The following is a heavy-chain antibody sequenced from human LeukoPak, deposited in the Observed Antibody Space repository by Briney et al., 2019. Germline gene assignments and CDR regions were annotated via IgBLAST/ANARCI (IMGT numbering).Heavy chain of an antibody. CDR3: ARDFGGDYNSDSYWQSYFFDF. CDR2: INTANGDT. CDR1: GYTFTSYS. Sequence: ASVKVSCKASGYTFTSYSMHWVRQAPGQRREWMGWINTANGDTKYSLEFQGRLTITKDTSSTTAYMELTYLGSEDMAFYYCARDFGGDYNSDSYWQSYFFDFWGQGTLVTASS. D-gene: IGHD2-21*02. V-gene: IGHV1-3*03. J-gene: IGHJ4*02.